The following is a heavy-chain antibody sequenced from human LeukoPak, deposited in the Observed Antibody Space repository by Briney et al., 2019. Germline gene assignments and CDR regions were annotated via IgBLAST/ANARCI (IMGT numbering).Heavy chain of an antibody. D-gene: IGHD5-18*01. J-gene: IGHJ4*02. V-gene: IGHV1-69*04. CDR3: ARNGRRGYSYGSPSYFDY. CDR1: GGTFSSYA. Sequence: GASVKVSCLASGGTFSSYAISWVRQAPGQGLEWMGRIIPIFGIANYAQKLQGRVTITADKSTSTAYMELSSLRSEDTAVYYCARNGRRGYSYGSPSYFDYWGQGTLVTVSS. CDR2: IIPIFGIA.